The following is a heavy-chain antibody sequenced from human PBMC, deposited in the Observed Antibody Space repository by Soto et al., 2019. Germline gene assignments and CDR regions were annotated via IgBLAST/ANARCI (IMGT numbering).Heavy chain of an antibody. CDR2: INGDGASL. D-gene: IGHD3-10*01. Sequence: EVRLEDAGGGFVQPGGSLRVSCSGSGFIFSSFWMHWVRQGPGKGLEWVSRINGDGASLAYADSVKGRFSISRDNVKNPLHLQMNSLGADDTAVYFCAREGSLGLDVWGRGTTVTVSS. CDR1: GFIFSSFW. V-gene: IGHV3-74*03. CDR3: AREGSLGLDV. J-gene: IGHJ6*02.